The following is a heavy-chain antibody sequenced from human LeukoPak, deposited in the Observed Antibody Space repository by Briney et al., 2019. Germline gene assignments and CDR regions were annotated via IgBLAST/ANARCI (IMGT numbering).Heavy chain of an antibody. CDR1: GFTFGSYA. J-gene: IGHJ4*02. D-gene: IGHD2-2*01. V-gene: IGHV3-23*01. CDR2: ISGSGGST. Sequence: PGGSLRLSCAASGFTFGSYAMSWVRQAPGKGLEWVSAISGSGGSTYYADSVKGRFTISRDNSKNTLYLQMNSLRAEDTAVYYCAKDPGYQLLSQGFDYWGQGTLVTVSS. CDR3: AKDPGYQLLSQGFDY.